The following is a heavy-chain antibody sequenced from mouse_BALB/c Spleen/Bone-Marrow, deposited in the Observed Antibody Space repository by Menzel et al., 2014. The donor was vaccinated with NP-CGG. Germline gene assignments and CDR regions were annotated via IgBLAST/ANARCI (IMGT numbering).Heavy chain of an antibody. CDR1: GYTFTSYW. CDR2: IYPSDNYT. CDR3: TRTYEYLDY. J-gene: IGHJ2*01. Sequence: QVQLQQSGAELVRPGASVKLSCKTSGYTFTSYWINWVKQRPGQGLEWIGNIYPSDNYTNYNQKFKDKATLTVDISSTTAYMQLSSPTSEDSAVYYCTRTYEYLDYWGQGTTLTVSS. D-gene: IGHD2-3*01. V-gene: IGHV1-69*02.